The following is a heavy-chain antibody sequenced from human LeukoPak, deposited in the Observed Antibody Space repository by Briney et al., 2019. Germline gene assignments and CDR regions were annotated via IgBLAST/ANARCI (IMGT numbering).Heavy chain of an antibody. CDR1: GFTFGSYW. V-gene: IGHV3-7*01. Sequence: PGGSLRLSCAAFGFTFGSYWMNWVRQAPGKRLEWVANIKQDGSEKHYVDSVKGRFTISRDNANNSLYLQMNSLRAEDTAVYYCARGRGGLLWFGEFNSWGQGTLVTVSS. CDR2: IKQDGSEK. D-gene: IGHD3-10*01. J-gene: IGHJ4*02. CDR3: ARGRGGLLWFGEFNS.